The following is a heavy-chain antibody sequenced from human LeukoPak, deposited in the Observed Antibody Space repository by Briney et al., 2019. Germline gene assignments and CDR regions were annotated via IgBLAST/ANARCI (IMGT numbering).Heavy chain of an antibody. V-gene: IGHV3-21*01. CDR3: ATMSGFDY. CDR1: GFTFSSYS. Sequence: PGGSLRLSCAASGFTFSSYSMNWGRQAPGKGLEWVSSISASGRSIYYADSVKGRFTTSRDNAKNSLYLQMNSLRAEDTAVYYCATMSGFDYWGQGTLVTVSS. CDR2: ISASGRSI. D-gene: IGHD3-10*02. J-gene: IGHJ4*01.